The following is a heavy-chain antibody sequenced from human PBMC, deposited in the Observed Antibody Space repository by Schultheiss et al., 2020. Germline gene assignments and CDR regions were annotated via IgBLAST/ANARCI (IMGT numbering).Heavy chain of an antibody. Sequence: SETLSLTCAVYGGSFSGYYWSWIRQPPGKGLEWIGEINHSGSTNYNPSLKSRVTISVDTSKNQFSLKLSSVTAADTAVYYCARHYYDPDWFDPWGQGTLVTVSS. V-gene: IGHV4-34*01. J-gene: IGHJ5*02. D-gene: IGHD3-3*01. CDR2: INHSGST. CDR3: ARHYYDPDWFDP. CDR1: GGSFSGYY.